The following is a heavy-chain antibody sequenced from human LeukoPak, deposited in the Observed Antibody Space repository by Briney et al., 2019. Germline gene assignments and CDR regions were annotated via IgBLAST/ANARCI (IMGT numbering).Heavy chain of an antibody. CDR2: ISSSGSTI. Sequence: GGSLRLSCAAAGFTFSDYYMSWIRQAPGKGLEWVSYISSSGSTIYYADSVKGRFTISRDNAKNSLYLQMNSLRAEDTAVYYCARDFRGIVVVPAATTFIDYRGQGTLVTVSS. V-gene: IGHV3-11*04. J-gene: IGHJ4*02. CDR3: ARDFRGIVVVPAATTFIDY. D-gene: IGHD2-2*01. CDR1: GFTFSDYY.